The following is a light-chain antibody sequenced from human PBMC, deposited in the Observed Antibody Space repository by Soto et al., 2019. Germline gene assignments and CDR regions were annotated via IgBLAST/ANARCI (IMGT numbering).Light chain of an antibody. CDR1: SRDVETYNL. CDR2: EVT. CDR3: CSYAGGNTFPYG. Sequence: QSALTQPASVSGSPGQSITISCTGTSRDVETYNLVSWYQQHPGKAPKLLIYEVTKRPSGLSDRFSGSKSGNTASLTISGLQAEDEADYYCCSYAGGNTFPYGFGTGTMVTVL. V-gene: IGLV2-23*02. J-gene: IGLJ1*01.